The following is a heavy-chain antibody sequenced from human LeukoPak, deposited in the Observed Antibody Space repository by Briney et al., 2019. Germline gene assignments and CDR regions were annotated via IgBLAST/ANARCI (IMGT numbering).Heavy chain of an antibody. D-gene: IGHD1-26*01. CDR1: GGSFSGNY. V-gene: IGHV4-34*01. CDR2: SNHNGNT. Sequence: SETLSLTCAVYGGSFSGNYWIWIRQPPGKGLEWIGESNHNGNTNYNPSLKSRVTISVDTSKNQFSLNLISVTAADTAVYYCARKAVGATSNYFDYWGQGTLVTVS. J-gene: IGHJ4*02. CDR3: ARKAVGATSNYFDY.